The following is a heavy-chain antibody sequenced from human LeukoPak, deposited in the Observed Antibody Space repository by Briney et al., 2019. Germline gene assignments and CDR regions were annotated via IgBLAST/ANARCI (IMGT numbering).Heavy chain of an antibody. V-gene: IGHV1-18*01. D-gene: IGHD1-26*01. J-gene: IGHJ4*02. CDR1: GYTFTSYG. CDR3: ARVTRILGPTPTNFDC. CDR2: ISAYNGNT. Sequence: ASVTVSCTASGYTFTSYGITWVRQAPGQGLEWMGLISAYNGNTKYAQNFQGRVTMTTDTSTTTAYMELRSLRSDDTAVYYCARVTRILGPTPTNFDCWGQGTLVTVSS.